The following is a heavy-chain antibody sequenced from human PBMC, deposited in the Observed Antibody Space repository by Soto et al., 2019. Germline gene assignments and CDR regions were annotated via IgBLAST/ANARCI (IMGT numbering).Heavy chain of an antibody. Sequence: GGSLRLSCSASGFTFSSYAMSWVRQAPGKGLEWVSAISGSGGGTYYADSVKGRFTISRDDSKNTLYLQMNSLRAEDTAVYYCATRDSSGHYYCWVHWGQGILVTVSS. D-gene: IGHD3-22*01. V-gene: IGHV3-23*01. CDR1: GFTFSSYA. J-gene: IGHJ4*02. CDR3: ATRDSSGHYYCWVH. CDR2: ISGSGGGT.